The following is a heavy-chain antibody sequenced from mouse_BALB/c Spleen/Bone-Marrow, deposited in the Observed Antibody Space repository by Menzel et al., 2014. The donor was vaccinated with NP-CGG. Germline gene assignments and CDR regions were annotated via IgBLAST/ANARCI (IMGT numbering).Heavy chain of an antibody. CDR1: GYAFTNYL. Sequence: QVQLKQSGAELVRPGTSVKVSCKASGYAFTNYLIEWVKQRPGQGLEWIGVINPGSGGTSYNEKFKGKATLTADKSSSTAYMQLSSLTSDDSAVYFCARIYYGNYYWGQGTTLTVSS. V-gene: IGHV1-54*01. CDR3: ARIYYGNYY. J-gene: IGHJ2*01. D-gene: IGHD2-1*01. CDR2: INPGSGGT.